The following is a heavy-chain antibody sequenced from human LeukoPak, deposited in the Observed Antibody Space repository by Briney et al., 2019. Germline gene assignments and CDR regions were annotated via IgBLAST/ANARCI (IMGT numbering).Heavy chain of an antibody. D-gene: IGHD3-3*01. CDR3: AKGTRFLEWWVFDY. V-gene: IGHV6-1*01. J-gene: IGHJ4*02. Sequence: SQTLSLTCAISGDSVSSNSAAWNWIRQSPSRGLEWLGRTYYRSKWYNDYAVPVKSRITINPDTSKNQFSLQLNSVTPEDTAVYYCAKGTRFLEWWVFDYWGQGTLVTVSS. CDR2: TYYRSKWYN. CDR1: GDSVSSNSAA.